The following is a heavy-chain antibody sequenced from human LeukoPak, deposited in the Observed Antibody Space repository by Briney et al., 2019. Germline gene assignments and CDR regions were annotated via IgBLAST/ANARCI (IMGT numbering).Heavy chain of an antibody. V-gene: IGHV4-39*07. CDR2: IYYSGST. CDR3: ARDHSGTNYVMD. Sequence: SETLSLTCTVSGGSISGSSYYWGWIRQPPGKGLEWIGSIYYSGSTNYNPSLKSRVTISVDTSKSQFSLKLRSVTAADTAVYYCARDHSGTNYVMDWGQGTLVTVSS. CDR1: GGSISGSSYY. D-gene: IGHD4/OR15-4a*01. J-gene: IGHJ4*02.